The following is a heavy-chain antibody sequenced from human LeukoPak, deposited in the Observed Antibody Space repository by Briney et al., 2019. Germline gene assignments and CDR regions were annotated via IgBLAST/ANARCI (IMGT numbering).Heavy chain of an antibody. D-gene: IGHD2-2*01. V-gene: IGHV3-7*01. CDR1: GLTFSNFW. CDR3: ARGGYCISTSCYHYYYGVDV. J-gene: IGHJ6*02. Sequence: GGSLRLSCEASGLTFSNFWMTWLRQAPGKGLEWGANIKQDGSETYYADSVKGRFTISRDNSKNTLYLQMNSLRAEDTAVYYCARGGYCISTSCYHYYYGVDVWGQGTTVTVSS. CDR2: IKQDGSET.